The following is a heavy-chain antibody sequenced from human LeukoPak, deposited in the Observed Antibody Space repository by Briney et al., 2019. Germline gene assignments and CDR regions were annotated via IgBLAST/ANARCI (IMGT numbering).Heavy chain of an antibody. V-gene: IGHV3-7*01. J-gene: IGHJ4*02. CDR2: IKVDGTEK. Sequence: GGSLRLSCAASGFTFSNYWMTWVRQAPGKGLEWVANIKVDGTEKYYVDSVKGRFTISRDNAKNSLYLQMNSLRAEDTAVYYCANYCSSSSCSQPFDYWGQGTLVTVSS. CDR3: ANYCSSSSCSQPFDY. CDR1: GFTFSNYW. D-gene: IGHD2-2*01.